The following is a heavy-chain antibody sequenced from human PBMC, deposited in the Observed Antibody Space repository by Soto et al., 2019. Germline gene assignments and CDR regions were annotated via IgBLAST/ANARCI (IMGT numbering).Heavy chain of an antibody. J-gene: IGHJ4*01. D-gene: IGHD3-3*02. CDR3: ARGRILQDY. CDR1: GVSISSGDYY. CDR2: IYYSGST. Sequence: SETLSLTCTVSGVSISSGDYYWSWIRQPPGKGLEWIGYIYYSGSTYYNPSLKSRVTISVDTSKNQFSLRLNSVTAADTALYYCARGRILQDYWGHGTLVTVSS. V-gene: IGHV4-30-4*01.